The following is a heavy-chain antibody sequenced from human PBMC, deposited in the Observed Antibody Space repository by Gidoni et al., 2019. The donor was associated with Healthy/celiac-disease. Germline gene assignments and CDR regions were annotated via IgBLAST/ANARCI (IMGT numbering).Heavy chain of an antibody. V-gene: IGHV3-74*01. CDR3: ARDSNKDGFLDY. CDR1: GFTFSSYW. J-gene: IGHJ4*02. CDR2: INSDGSST. D-gene: IGHD5-12*01. Sequence: EVQLVESGGGLVQPGGSLRLSCAASGFTFSSYWMHWVRQAPGTGLVWVSRINSDGSSTSYADSVKGRFTISRDNAKNTLYLQMNSLRAEDTAVYYCARDSNKDGFLDYWGQGTLVTVSS.